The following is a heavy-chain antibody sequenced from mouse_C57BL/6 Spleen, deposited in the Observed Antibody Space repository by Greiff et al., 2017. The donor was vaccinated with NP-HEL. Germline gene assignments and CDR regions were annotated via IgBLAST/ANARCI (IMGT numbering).Heavy chain of an antibody. CDR2: IYPGHSDT. J-gene: IGHJ1*03. CDR3: TGGNYALWYFDV. D-gene: IGHD2-1*01. V-gene: IGHV1-5*01. Sequence: VQLQQSGTVLARPGASVKMSCKTSGYTFTSYWMHWVKQRPGQGLEWIGAIYPGHSDTSYNQKFKGKAKLTAVTSASTAYMELSSLTNEDSAVYYCTGGNYALWYFDVWGTGTTVTVSS. CDR1: GYTFTSYW.